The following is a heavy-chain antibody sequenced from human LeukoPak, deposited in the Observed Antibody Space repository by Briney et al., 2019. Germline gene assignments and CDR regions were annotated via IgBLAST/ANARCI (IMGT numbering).Heavy chain of an antibody. D-gene: IGHD3-16*02. J-gene: IGHJ5*02. V-gene: IGHV1-2*02. CDR1: GYTFTGYY. CDR2: INPNSGGT. Sequence: ASVKVSCKASGYTFTGYYMHWVRQAPGQGLEWMGWINPNSGGTNYAQKFQGRVTMTRDTSISTAYMELSRLRSDDTAVYYCARDPTLVDDYVWGSYRWNNWSDPWGQGTLVTVSS. CDR3: ARDPTLVDDYVWGSYRWNNWSDP.